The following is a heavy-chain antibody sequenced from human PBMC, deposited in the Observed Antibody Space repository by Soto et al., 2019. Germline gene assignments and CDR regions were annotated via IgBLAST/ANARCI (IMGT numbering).Heavy chain of an antibody. V-gene: IGHV1-69*13. J-gene: IGHJ4*02. CDR3: ARDPSQLRYFDWPLDY. CDR1: GGTFSSYA. D-gene: IGHD3-9*01. Sequence: SVKVSCKASGGTFSSYAISWVRQAPGQGLEWMGGIIPIFGTANYAQKFQGRVTITADESTSTAYMELSSLRSEDTAVYYCARDPSQLRYFDWPLDYWGQGTLVTVSS. CDR2: IIPIFGTA.